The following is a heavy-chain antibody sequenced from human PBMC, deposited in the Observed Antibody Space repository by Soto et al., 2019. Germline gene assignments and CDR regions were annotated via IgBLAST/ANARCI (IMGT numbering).Heavy chain of an antibody. D-gene: IGHD2-8*01. Sequence: QITLKESGPTLVKPTQTLTLTCTFSGFSLSTSGVGVGWIRQPPGKALEWLALIYWDDDKRYRPSLKSRLTITKDTSKNQVVLTMTNMDPVDTATYYCAHRPGGVSYFDYWGKGTLVTVSS. CDR2: IYWDDDK. V-gene: IGHV2-5*02. CDR1: GFSLSTSGVG. CDR3: AHRPGGVSYFDY. J-gene: IGHJ4*02.